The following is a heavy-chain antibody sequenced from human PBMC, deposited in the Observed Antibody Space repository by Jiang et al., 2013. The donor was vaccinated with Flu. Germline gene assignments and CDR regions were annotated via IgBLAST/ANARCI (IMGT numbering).Heavy chain of an antibody. CDR3: AVYGSGTYGYGVDV. CDR2: ISYSGSV. V-gene: IGHV4-39*01. Sequence: GPGLVRPSETLSLTCTVSGGSISSSSYYWGWIRQTPGKGLEWIGSISYSGSVYYNPSLRSRVTISVDTSKNQFSLKLSSVTAADTTRYYCAVYGSGTYGYGVDVWGQGTAVTVSS. J-gene: IGHJ6*02. CDR1: GGSISSSSYY. D-gene: IGHD3-10*01.